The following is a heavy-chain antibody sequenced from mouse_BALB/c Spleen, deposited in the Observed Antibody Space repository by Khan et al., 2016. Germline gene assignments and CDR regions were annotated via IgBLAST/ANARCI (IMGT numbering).Heavy chain of an antibody. J-gene: IGHJ4*01. CDR1: GFTFSNYV. Sequence: EVELVESGGGLVKPGGSLKLSCAASGFTFSNYVMSWVRQTPEKRLEWVASIRSGGGTYYPDSVKGRFTISRDYVRNILYLQMSSLRSEDTAMYYCARIGDGYHYAMDYWGQGTSVTVSS. D-gene: IGHD2-3*01. V-gene: IGHV5-6-5*01. CDR2: IRSGGGT. CDR3: ARIGDGYHYAMDY.